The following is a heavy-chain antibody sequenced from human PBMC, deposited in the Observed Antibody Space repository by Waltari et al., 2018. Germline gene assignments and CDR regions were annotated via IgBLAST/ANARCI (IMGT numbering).Heavy chain of an antibody. J-gene: IGHJ5*02. Sequence: QVQLQESGPGLVKPSETLSLTCTVSGYSISSGYYWGWIRQPPGKGLEWIGSIYHIGGTSYTPSLKSRVTISVDTSKNQFSLKLSSVTAADTAVYYCARARITMVQGVIRNWFDPWGQGTLVTVSS. CDR2: IYHIGGT. CDR1: GYSISSGYY. D-gene: IGHD3-10*01. CDR3: ARARITMVQGVIRNWFDP. V-gene: IGHV4-38-2*02.